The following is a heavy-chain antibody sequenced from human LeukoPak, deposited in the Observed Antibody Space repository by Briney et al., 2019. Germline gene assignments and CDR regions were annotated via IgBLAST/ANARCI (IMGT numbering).Heavy chain of an antibody. D-gene: IGHD3-22*01. J-gene: IGHJ4*02. CDR2: IGAYTGNT. V-gene: IGHV1-18*01. CDR3: ARSGVGYFYDNTGYYPLDY. CDR1: GYTFTSYG. Sequence: GASVKVSCKASGYTFTSYGISWVRQAPGQGLEWMGWIGAYTGNTNYAQNFQGRVTMTTDTSTSTAFMELRSLRSDDTAVYYCARSGVGYFYDNTGYYPLDYWGQGTLVTVSS.